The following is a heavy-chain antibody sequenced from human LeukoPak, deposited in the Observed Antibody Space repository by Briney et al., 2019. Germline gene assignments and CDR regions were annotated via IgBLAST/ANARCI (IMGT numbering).Heavy chain of an antibody. CDR2: IYSSGST. V-gene: IGHV4-39*01. Sequence: SETLSLTCTVSGGSISSSYYYWGWIRQPPGKGLEWIGSIYSSGSTYYNPSLKSRVTISVDTSKNQFSLKLTSVTAADTAVYYCARGRRLGDWSQGRRKYNWFDPWGQGTLVTVSS. CDR3: ARGRRLGDWSQGRRKYNWFDP. J-gene: IGHJ5*02. CDR1: GGSISSSYYY. D-gene: IGHD2-21*02.